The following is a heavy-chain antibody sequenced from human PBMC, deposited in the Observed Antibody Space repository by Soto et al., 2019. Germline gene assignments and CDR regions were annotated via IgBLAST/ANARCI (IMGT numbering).Heavy chain of an antibody. V-gene: IGHV1-3*01. D-gene: IGHD3-10*01. J-gene: IGHJ6*02. CDR1: GYTFTSYA. Sequence: ASVKVSCKASGYTFTSYAMHWVRQAPGQRLEWMGWINAGNGNTKYSQRFQGRVTITRGTSASTAYMELSSLRSEDTAVYYCARDRAYGSGSYYKGGRPDYYYYYGMDVWGQGTTVTVSS. CDR3: ARDRAYGSGSYYKGGRPDYYYYYGMDV. CDR2: INAGNGNT.